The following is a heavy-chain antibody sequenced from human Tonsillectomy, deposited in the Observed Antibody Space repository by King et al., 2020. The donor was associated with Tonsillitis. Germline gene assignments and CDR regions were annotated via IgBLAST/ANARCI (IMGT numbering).Heavy chain of an antibody. J-gene: IGHJ6*02. CDR2: ITYDSNYK. Sequence: VQLVESGGGVVQPGRSLGLSCAASGFTFNTYGMHWVRQAPGKGLEWVALITYDSNYKYYAESVKGRFSISRDNSKNTLYLQMSSLRAEDTAVYYCAKATDTYGPLWGMDVWGQGTRVTVSS. D-gene: IGHD2-21*01. CDR3: AKATDTYGPLWGMDV. CDR1: GFTFNTYG. V-gene: IGHV3-30*18.